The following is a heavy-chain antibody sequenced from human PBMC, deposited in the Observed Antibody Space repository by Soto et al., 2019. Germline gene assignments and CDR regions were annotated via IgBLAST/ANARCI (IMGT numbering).Heavy chain of an antibody. D-gene: IGHD2-2*01. J-gene: IGHJ6*02. CDR1: GFTFSSYV. V-gene: IGHV3-30*18. CDR2: ISYDGSYK. CDR3: AKAPEGYCSSTRCYTYHGLDV. Sequence: PGGSLRLSCAASGFTFSSYVMHWVRQAPGKGLEWVAVISYDGSYKYYADSVKGRFTISRDNSKHTLYLQMSSLRVEDTAVYYCAKAPEGYCSSTRCYTYHGLDVWGQGTTVTVS.